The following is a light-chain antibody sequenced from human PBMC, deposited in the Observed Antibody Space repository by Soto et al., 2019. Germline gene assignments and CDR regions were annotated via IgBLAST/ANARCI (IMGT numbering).Light chain of an antibody. CDR2: GAS. Sequence: EIVLTQFPGALSLSPGERVTLSCRASQTVSNTYLAWYQQKSGQAPKFLIYGASNRATGIPDRFSGSGSGTDFTLTISRLEPEDLAVYYCQQYGALPPTFGGGNKVEIK. V-gene: IGKV3-20*01. CDR3: QQYGALPPT. J-gene: IGKJ4*01. CDR1: QTVSNTY.